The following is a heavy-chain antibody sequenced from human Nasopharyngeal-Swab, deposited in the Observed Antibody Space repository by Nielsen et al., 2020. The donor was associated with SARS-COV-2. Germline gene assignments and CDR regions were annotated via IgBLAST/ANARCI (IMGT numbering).Heavy chain of an antibody. CDR2: IRNKVNSYAT. D-gene: IGHD1-26*01. V-gene: IGHV3-73*01. CDR3: ARINPASGSYYDAIDI. Sequence: GESLKISCVASGLGFSASPIIWVRQASGKGLEWVGRIRNKVNSYATTYGVSVKGRLTISRDDSKNTAYLQMNSLKTEDTAVYFCARINPASGSYYDAIDIWGQGTMVTVSS. CDR1: GLGFSASP. J-gene: IGHJ3*02.